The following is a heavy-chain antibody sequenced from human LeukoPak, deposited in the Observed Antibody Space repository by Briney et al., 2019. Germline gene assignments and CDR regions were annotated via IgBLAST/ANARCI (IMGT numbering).Heavy chain of an antibody. CDR1: GLTFSSNY. CDR2: IYSGGST. CDR3: ASCKDGYNYFGY. Sequence: GGSLRLSCAASGLTFSSNYMSWVRQAPGKGLEWVSAIYSGGSTYYADSVKGRFTISRDNSKNTLYLQMNSLRAEDTAVYYCASCKDGYNYFGYWGQGTQVTVSS. J-gene: IGHJ4*02. V-gene: IGHV3-53*01. D-gene: IGHD5-24*01.